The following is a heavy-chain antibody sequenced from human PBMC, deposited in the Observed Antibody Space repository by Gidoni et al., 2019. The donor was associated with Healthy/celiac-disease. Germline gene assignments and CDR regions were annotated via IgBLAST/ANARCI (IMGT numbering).Heavy chain of an antibody. CDR2: INAGNGNT. D-gene: IGHD6-19*01. Sequence: QVQLVQSGAEVKKPGASVQASCKASGYTFTSYAMHWVRQAPGQRLEWIGWINAGNGNTKYSQKFQGRVTITRDTSASTAYMELSSLRSEDTAVYYCASGYSSGWFTLDWGQGTLVTVSS. V-gene: IGHV1-3*01. CDR1: GYTFTSYA. J-gene: IGHJ4*02. CDR3: ASGYSSGWFTLD.